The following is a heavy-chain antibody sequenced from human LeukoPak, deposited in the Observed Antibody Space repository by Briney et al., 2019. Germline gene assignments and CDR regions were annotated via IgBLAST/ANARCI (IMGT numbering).Heavy chain of an antibody. CDR1: GGSISSNSHY. CDR3: ARGTDDSSGYLDY. J-gene: IGHJ4*02. D-gene: IGHD3-22*01. Sequence: SETLSLTCTVSGGSISSNSHYWGWIRQPPGKGLEWIGSIYNSGSTNYNPSLKSRVTISVDRSKNQFSLKLTSVTAADTAVYYCARGTDDSSGYLDYWGQGTLVTVSS. CDR2: IYNSGST. V-gene: IGHV4-39*07.